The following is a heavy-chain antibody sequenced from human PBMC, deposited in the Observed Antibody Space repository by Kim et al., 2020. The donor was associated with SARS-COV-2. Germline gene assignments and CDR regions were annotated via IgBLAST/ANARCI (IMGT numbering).Heavy chain of an antibody. V-gene: IGHV3-30*18. CDR2: ISYDGSNK. J-gene: IGHJ5*02. Sequence: GGSLRLSCAASGFTFSSYGIHWVRQAPGKGLEWVAVISYDGSNKYYADSVKGRFTISRDNSKNTLYLQMNSLRAEDTAVYYCAKVRIAAAEMGGWFDPWGPETLVTVSS. CDR1: GFTFSSYG. D-gene: IGHD6-13*01. CDR3: AKVRIAAAEMGGWFDP.